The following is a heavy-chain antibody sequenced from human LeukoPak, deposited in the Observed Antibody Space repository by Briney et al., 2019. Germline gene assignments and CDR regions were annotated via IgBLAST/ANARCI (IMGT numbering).Heavy chain of an antibody. CDR2: IIPIFGTA. CDR3: ASYPYNIAAAVNDAFDI. CDR1: GGTFSSYA. D-gene: IGHD6-13*01. V-gene: IGHV1-69*05. Sequence: ASVKVSCKASGGTFSSYAISWVRQAPGQGLEWMGGIIPIFGTANYAQKFQGRVTITTDESTSTAYMELSSLRSEDTAVYYCASYPYNIAAAVNDAFDIWGQGTMVTVSS. J-gene: IGHJ3*02.